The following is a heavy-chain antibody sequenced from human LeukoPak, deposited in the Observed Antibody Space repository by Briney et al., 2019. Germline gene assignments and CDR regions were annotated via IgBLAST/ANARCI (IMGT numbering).Heavy chain of an antibody. D-gene: IGHD3-22*01. CDR3: ARAYYDSSGTGWGFDY. Sequence: GRSLRLSCAASGFTFSSYAMHWVRQAPGKGLEWVAVISYDGSNKYYADSVKGRFTISRDNSKNTLYLQMNSLRAEDTAVYYCARAYYDSSGTGWGFDYWGQGTLATVSS. V-gene: IGHV3-30-3*01. J-gene: IGHJ4*02. CDR2: ISYDGSNK. CDR1: GFTFSSYA.